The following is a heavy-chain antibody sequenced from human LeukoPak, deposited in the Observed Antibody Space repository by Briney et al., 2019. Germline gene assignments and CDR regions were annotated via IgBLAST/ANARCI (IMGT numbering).Heavy chain of an antibody. Sequence: KPSETLSLTCTVSGGSISSYYWSWIRQPPGKGLEWIGYIYYSGSTNYNPSLKSRVTISVDTSKNQFSLKLSSVTAADTAVYYCAGFKAATLDFDYWGQGTLVTVSS. V-gene: IGHV4-59*01. CDR1: GGSISSYY. J-gene: IGHJ4*02. CDR2: IYYSGST. D-gene: IGHD2-15*01. CDR3: AGFKAATLDFDY.